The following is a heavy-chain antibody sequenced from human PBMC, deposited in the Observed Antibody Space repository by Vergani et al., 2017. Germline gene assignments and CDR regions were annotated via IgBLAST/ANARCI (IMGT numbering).Heavy chain of an antibody. CDR3: VKDNDYSADGPFDL. CDR1: GFTFQAFA. CDR2: IDRNYGVK. D-gene: IGHD3-16*01. Sequence: VEAGGGLVQPGGSLRLSCTASGFTFQAFAFHWVRQVSGRGLEWFSGIDRNYGVKNGNSFEGRFSISRDNAKKAVFLQMNNLRHEDTALYFCVKDNDYSADGPFDLWGRGTLVTVSS. J-gene: IGHJ2*01. V-gene: IGHV3-9*01.